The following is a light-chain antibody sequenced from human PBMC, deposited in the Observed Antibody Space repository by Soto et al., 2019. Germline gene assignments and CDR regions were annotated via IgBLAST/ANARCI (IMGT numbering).Light chain of an antibody. CDR2: KAS. CDR3: QQYNSYPLT. CDR1: QSISSW. V-gene: IGKV1-5*03. J-gene: IGKJ4*01. Sequence: DIQMTQSPSPLSASVGDRVTITCRAIQSISSWLAWYQQKPGKAPNLLIYKASSLESGVPSRFSGSGSETEFTLTISSLQPDDVATYYCQQYNSYPLTFGGGTKVEIK.